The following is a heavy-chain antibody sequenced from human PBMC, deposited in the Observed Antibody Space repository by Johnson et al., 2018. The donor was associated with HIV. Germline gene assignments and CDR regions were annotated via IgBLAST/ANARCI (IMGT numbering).Heavy chain of an antibody. V-gene: IGHV3-33*06. Sequence: QVQLVESGGGVVQPGRSLKLPCAASGFTFSSYGMHWVRQAPGKGLEWMALTYYEGINKYNADSVKGRFTISRDNTKNTLYLQMNSLRAEDTAVYYCAKIMSKWSVDDDAYDVWGQGTMVTVSS. CDR2: TYYEGINK. CDR1: GFTFSSYG. CDR3: AKIMSKWSVDDDAYDV. J-gene: IGHJ3*01. D-gene: IGHD2-15*01.